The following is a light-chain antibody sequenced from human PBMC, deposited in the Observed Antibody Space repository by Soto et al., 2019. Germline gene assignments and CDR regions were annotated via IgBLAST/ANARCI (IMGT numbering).Light chain of an antibody. Sequence: QSVLTQPPSASATPGQRVTISCSGSSSNIGSNTVNWYQQLPGTAPKLLIYSADQRPSGVTDRFSGSKSGTSASLAISGLHSEDEADYYCAAWDDSLNGVVFGGGTQLTVL. CDR2: SAD. V-gene: IGLV1-44*01. J-gene: IGLJ2*01. CDR1: SSNIGSNT. CDR3: AAWDDSLNGVV.